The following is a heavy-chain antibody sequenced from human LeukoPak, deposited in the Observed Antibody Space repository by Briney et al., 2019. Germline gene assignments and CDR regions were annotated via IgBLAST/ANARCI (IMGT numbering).Heavy chain of an antibody. J-gene: IGHJ5*02. CDR3: ARSNYGGKRWFDP. Sequence: ASVKVSCKASGYTFTGYYMHCVRQAPGQGLEGMGWINPNSGGTNYAQKFQGRVTMTRDTSISTAYMELSRLRSDDTAVYFCARSNYGGKRWFDPWGQGTLVTVSS. CDR2: INPNSGGT. D-gene: IGHD4-23*01. V-gene: IGHV1-2*02. CDR1: GYTFTGYY.